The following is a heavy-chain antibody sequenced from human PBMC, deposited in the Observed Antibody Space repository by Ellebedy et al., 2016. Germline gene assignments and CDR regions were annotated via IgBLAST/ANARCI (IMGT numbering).Heavy chain of an antibody. CDR3: ARVVTAISIAWFDP. Sequence: SETLSLXXTVSGGSISSSSYFWSWIRQPPGKGLEWIGYIYYSGSTNYNPSLKSRVTISVDTSKNQFSLKLSSVTAANTAVYYCARVVTAISIAWFDPWGQGTLVTVSS. D-gene: IGHD2-21*02. J-gene: IGHJ5*02. CDR1: GGSISSSSYF. V-gene: IGHV4-61*01. CDR2: IYYSGST.